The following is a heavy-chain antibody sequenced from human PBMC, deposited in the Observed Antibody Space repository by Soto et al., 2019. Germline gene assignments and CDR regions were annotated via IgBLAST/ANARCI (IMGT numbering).Heavy chain of an antibody. CDR2: IHTTDGT. Sequence: SETLSLTCTVSGGSISSYYWSWSRQPAGKGMEWIGRIHTTDGTNYNPSLKSRVTMSIDTSNNQFSLKLNSLTAADTAVYYCARALSSAAGLYFDFWGQGTLVTSPQ. CDR1: GGSISSYY. CDR3: ARALSSAAGLYFDF. D-gene: IGHD6-13*01. V-gene: IGHV4-4*07. J-gene: IGHJ4*02.